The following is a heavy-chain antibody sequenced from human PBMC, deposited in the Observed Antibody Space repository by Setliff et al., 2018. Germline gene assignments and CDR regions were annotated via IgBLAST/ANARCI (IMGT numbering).Heavy chain of an antibody. V-gene: IGHV1-46*01. Sequence: ASVKVSCKASGGTFSSYAISWVRQAPGQGLEWMGRINVSGGSASYAEKFQGRVTMTRDTSTSTIYMELASLIYDDTAVYYCARAGDAATNRQGVFEFWGQGTRVTVSS. CDR1: GGTFSSYA. D-gene: IGHD1-26*01. CDR2: INVSGGSA. CDR3: ARAGDAATNRQGVFEF. J-gene: IGHJ4*02.